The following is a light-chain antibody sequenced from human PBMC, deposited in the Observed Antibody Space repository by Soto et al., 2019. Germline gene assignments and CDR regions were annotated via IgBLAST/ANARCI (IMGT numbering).Light chain of an antibody. CDR2: GNF. CDR1: SSSIGAGYD. J-gene: IGLJ2*01. Sequence: SVLTQPPSVSGAPGQRVTISCTGSSSSIGAGYDVHWYQQLPGTAPKLLIYGNFNRPSGVPDRFSGSKSGTSASLAITGLQAEDEADYYCQSYDSSLTSVFGGGTKLTVL. V-gene: IGLV1-40*01. CDR3: QSYDSSLTSV.